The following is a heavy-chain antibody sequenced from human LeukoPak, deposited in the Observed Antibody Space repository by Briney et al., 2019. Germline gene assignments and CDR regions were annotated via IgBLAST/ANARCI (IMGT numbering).Heavy chain of an antibody. CDR3: SRGDYGDYDY. CDR1: GGSISGYY. J-gene: IGHJ4*02. Sequence: SEPLSLTCTVSGGSISGYYWSWIRQPPGKGLEWIGYIYYTGSTNYNPSLKSRLTISLDTSKNQFSLKLSSVTAADTAVYYCSRGDYGDYDYWGQGGLVTVSS. V-gene: IGHV4-59*01. D-gene: IGHD4-17*01. CDR2: IYYTGST.